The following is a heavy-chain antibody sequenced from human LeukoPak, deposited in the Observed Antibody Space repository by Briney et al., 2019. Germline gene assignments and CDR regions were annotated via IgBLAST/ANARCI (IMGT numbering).Heavy chain of an antibody. CDR2: ISDGGGNT. V-gene: IGHV3-23*01. Sequence: PGGSLRLSCAASGFTFSSYAMSWVRQAPGKGLEWVSVISDGGGNTYYADSVKGRFTISRDNSKNTLYLQMNSLRAEDTAVYYCAKSYSSGWFGVPYLDPWGQGTLVTVSS. J-gene: IGHJ5*02. CDR3: AKSYSSGWFGVPYLDP. CDR1: GFTFSSYA. D-gene: IGHD6-19*01.